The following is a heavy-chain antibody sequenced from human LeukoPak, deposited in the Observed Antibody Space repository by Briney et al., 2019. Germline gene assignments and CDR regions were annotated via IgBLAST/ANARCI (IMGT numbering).Heavy chain of an antibody. CDR3: ARGRVVSGRFGEVAP. Sequence: PGGSLRLSCAVSGFTFSIYAMSWVRQTPGKGLECGSTIVGSGGTTYFADSVKGRFTISRDDAKNSLYLQMSSLRSDDTPVYYCARGRVVSGRFGEVAPWGKGNLVTVSS. J-gene: IGHJ5*02. CDR1: GFTFSIYA. V-gene: IGHV3-23*01. CDR2: IVGSGGTT. D-gene: IGHD3-10*01.